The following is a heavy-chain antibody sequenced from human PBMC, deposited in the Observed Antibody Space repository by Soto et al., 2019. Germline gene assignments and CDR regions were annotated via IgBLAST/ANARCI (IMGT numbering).Heavy chain of an antibody. J-gene: IGHJ3*02. V-gene: IGHV1-18*01. CDR2: ISAYNGNT. Sequence: ASVEVSCKDSGYTFTSCGISWVRQAPGQGLEWMGWISAYNGNTNYAQKLQGRVTMTTDTSTSTAYMELRSLRSDDTAVYYCALKKRGIVAPLNDAFDIWGQGTMVTVSS. CDR3: ALKKRGIVAPLNDAFDI. D-gene: IGHD5-12*01. CDR1: GYTFTSCG.